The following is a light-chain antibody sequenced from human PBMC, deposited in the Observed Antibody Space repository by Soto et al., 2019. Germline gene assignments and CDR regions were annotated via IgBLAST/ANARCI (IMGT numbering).Light chain of an antibody. CDR2: EVS. Sequence: QSALTQPASVSGSPGQSITISCTGTSSDVGGYNYVSWYQQHPGKAPKLMIYEVSNRPSGVSNRFSGSKSGNTASLTISGLQAEDEADYCCSSYTSSSTLLYVFGTGTNVTVL. J-gene: IGLJ1*01. V-gene: IGLV2-14*01. CDR3: SSYTSSSTLLYV. CDR1: SSDVGGYNY.